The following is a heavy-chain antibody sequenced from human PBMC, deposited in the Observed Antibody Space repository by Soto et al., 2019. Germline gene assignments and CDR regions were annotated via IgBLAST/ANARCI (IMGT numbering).Heavy chain of an antibody. CDR1: GFTFGSYP. CDR3: ARILYSSQRDGVDV. Sequence: EVLLLESGGGLVQPGGSLRLSCAASGFTFGSYPMTWVRQAPGKGLEWVSSISSGSDTIFYADSVKGRFTISRDNSRSTLYLQRNRLRAEDMAIYYCARILYSSQRDGVDVWGQGTTVTVSS. V-gene: IGHV3-23*01. J-gene: IGHJ6*02. CDR2: ISSGSDTI. D-gene: IGHD2-8*01.